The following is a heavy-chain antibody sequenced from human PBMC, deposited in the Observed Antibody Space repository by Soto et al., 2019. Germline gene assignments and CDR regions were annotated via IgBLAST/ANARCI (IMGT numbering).Heavy chain of an antibody. Sequence: QVQLVESGGGVVQPGTSLRLSCVGSGFTFRSYVIHWVRQDPGKGLEWVALTSYDGSNNFYGDSVKGRFTISRHNSRNTVEVQMDSFRFEDTALYYCARWGTTGGLDVWGQGTVVSVSS. J-gene: IGHJ4*02. CDR1: GFTFRSYV. V-gene: IGHV3-33*05. CDR3: ARWGTTGGLDV. CDR2: TSYDGSNN. D-gene: IGHD3-16*01.